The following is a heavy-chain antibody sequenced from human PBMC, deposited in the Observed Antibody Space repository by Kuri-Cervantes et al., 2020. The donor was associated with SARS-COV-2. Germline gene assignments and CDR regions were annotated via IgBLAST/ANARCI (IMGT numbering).Heavy chain of an antibody. CDR3: ASARVGVLDL. Sequence: GGSLRLSCAASGFTFNTCAMHWVRQAPGKGLEWVTMISSDGRNKNYADSVKGRFTISRDNSKNTPYLQINSLRSEDTAIFYCASARVGVLDLWGQGALVTVSS. V-gene: IGHV3-30*04. CDR2: ISSDGRNK. J-gene: IGHJ5*02. D-gene: IGHD2-21*01. CDR1: GFTFNTCA.